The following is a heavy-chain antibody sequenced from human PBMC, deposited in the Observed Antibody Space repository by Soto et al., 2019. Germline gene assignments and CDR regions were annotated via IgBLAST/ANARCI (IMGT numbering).Heavy chain of an antibody. CDR3: ATDQGSSWYEIDY. J-gene: IGHJ4*02. D-gene: IGHD6-13*01. CDR1: GFTFSNYA. V-gene: IGHV3-23*01. CDR2: ISGSGGST. Sequence: EVQLLESGGGLVQPGGSLRLSCAASGFTFSNYAVTWVRQAPGKGLEWVSTISGSGGSTYYADSVKGRFTISSDNYKNTLYLQMNSLRAEDTAVYYCATDQGSSWYEIDYWGQGTLVTVSS.